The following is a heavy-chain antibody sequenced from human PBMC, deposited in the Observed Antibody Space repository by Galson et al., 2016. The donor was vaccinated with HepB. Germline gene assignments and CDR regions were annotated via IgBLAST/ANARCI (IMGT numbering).Heavy chain of an antibody. J-gene: IGHJ4*02. Sequence: SVKVSCKASGYTFTSYGISWVRQAPGQGLEWMGWISAYNGNTNYAQKLQGRVTMTTDTSTSTAYMELRALTSDDTAVYFCARDGAVSPSNFDSWGQGTLVAVSS. V-gene: IGHV1-18*01. CDR3: ARDGAVSPSNFDS. CDR2: ISAYNGNT. D-gene: IGHD2-8*01. CDR1: GYTFTSYG.